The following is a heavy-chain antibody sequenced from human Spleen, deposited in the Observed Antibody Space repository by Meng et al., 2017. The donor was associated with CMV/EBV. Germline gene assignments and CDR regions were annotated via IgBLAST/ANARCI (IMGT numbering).Heavy chain of an antibody. Sequence: GGSLRLSCAASGFTFSSYAMSWVRQAPGKGLEWVSAISGSGGTTYYADSVTGRFTISRDNSENTLYLQMSSLRAEDTAIYYCAGGYHYYYGLDVWGQGTTVTVSS. CDR1: GFTFSSYA. D-gene: IGHD3-22*01. J-gene: IGHJ6*02. CDR2: ISGSGGTT. CDR3: AGGYHYYYGLDV. V-gene: IGHV3-23*01.